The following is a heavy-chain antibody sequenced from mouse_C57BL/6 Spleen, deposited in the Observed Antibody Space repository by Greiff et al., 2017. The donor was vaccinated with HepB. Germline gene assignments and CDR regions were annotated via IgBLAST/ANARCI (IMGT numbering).Heavy chain of an antibody. J-gene: IGHJ2*01. D-gene: IGHD1-1*01. CDR3: ARELTTVVERRRYFDY. CDR1: GYTFTSYW. Sequence: QVQLQQSGTELVKPGASVKLSCKASGYTFTSYWMHWVKQRPGQGLEWIGNINPSNGGTNYNEKFKSKATLTVDKSSSTAYMQLSSLTSEDSAVYYCARELTTVVERRRYFDYWGQGTTLTVSS. V-gene: IGHV1-53*01. CDR2: INPSNGGT.